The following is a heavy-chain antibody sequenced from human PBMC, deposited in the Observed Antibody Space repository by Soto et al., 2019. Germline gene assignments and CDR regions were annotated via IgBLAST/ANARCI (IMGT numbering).Heavy chain of an antibody. D-gene: IGHD2-2*01. Sequence: SETLSLTCTFSGGSISSSSYYLGWIRQPPGKGLEWIGSIYYSGSTCYNPSLKSRVTISVDTSKNQFSLKLSSVTAADTAVYYCARLRFDCSSTSCYSTPRSYYYYMDVWGKGTTVTVSS. CDR1: GGSISSSSYY. CDR3: ARLRFDCSSTSCYSTPRSYYYYMDV. J-gene: IGHJ6*03. CDR2: IYYSGST. V-gene: IGHV4-39*01.